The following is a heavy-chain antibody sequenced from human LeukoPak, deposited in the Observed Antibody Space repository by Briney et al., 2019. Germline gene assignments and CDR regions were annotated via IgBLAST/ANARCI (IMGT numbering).Heavy chain of an antibody. D-gene: IGHD3-10*01. CDR3: ARAGATNGSGRSEGILLYYYYYYGMDV. CDR2: ISSRGRTI. V-gene: IGHV3-48*03. Sequence: GGSLLLSCAASGFTFSSYEMNWVRPAPRKGLGWVSDISSRGRTIYYAVSVKCRFTISRDNAKNSLYLQMTRLRAEDTGVYYCARAGATNGSGRSEGILLYYYYYYGMDVWGRGTSV. CDR1: GFTFSSYE. J-gene: IGHJ6*02.